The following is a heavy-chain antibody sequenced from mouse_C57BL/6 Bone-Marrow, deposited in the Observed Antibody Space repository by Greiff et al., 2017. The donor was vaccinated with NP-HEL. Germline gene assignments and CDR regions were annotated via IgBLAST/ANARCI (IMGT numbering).Heavy chain of an antibody. D-gene: IGHD1-2*01. J-gene: IGHJ2*01. Sequence: EVQLKDSGPELVKPGASVKISCKASGYSFTDYNMNWVKQSNGKSLEWIGVINPNYGTTSYNQKFKGKATLTVDQSSSTAYMQLNSLTSEDSAVYYWARKGITTALFDYWGQGTTLTVSS. CDR2: INPNYGTT. CDR1: GYSFTDYN. CDR3: ARKGITTALFDY. V-gene: IGHV1-39*01.